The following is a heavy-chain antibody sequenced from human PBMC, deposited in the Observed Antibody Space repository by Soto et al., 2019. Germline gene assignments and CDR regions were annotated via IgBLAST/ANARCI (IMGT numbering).Heavy chain of an antibody. J-gene: IGHJ4*02. D-gene: IGHD1-26*01. CDR3: ATDTISPVGATGYYFDY. V-gene: IGHV1-24*01. CDR2: FDPEDGET. Sequence: ASVKVSCKVSGYTLTELSMHWVRQAPGKGLEWMGGFDPEDGETIYAQKFQGRVTMTEDTSTDTAYMELSSLRSEDTAVYYCATDTISPVGATGYYFDYWGQGTLVTVSS. CDR1: GYTLTELS.